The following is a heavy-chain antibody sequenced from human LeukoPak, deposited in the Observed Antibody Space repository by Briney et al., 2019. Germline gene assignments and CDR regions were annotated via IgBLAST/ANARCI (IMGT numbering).Heavy chain of an antibody. CDR2: VKPDGSEK. CDR3: VRTTYGDY. D-gene: IGHD1-1*01. J-gene: IGHJ4*02. CDR1: GFTLSTYW. Sequence: GGSLRLSCAVSGFTLSTYWMTWVRQAPRKGLEWVAAVKPDGSEKYYLDSVRGRFTISRDNAKNSLSLQLSSLRAEDTAVYYCVRTTYGDYWGQGALVTVSS. V-gene: IGHV3-7*02.